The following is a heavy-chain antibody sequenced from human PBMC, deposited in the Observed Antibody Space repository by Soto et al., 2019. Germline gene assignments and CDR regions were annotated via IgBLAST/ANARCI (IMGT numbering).Heavy chain of an antibody. D-gene: IGHD4-17*01. CDR3: ARADYGDYDTFDY. CDR2: IYYSGST. J-gene: IGHJ4*02. CDR1: GGSISSGGYY. V-gene: IGHV4-31*03. Sequence: QVQLQESGPGLVKPSQTLSLTCTVSGGSISSGGYYWSWIRQHPGKGLEWIGYIYYSGSTYYNPSLKSRVXXSXDXXKTQCSLKLSSVTAADTAVYYCARADYGDYDTFDYWGQGTLVTVSS.